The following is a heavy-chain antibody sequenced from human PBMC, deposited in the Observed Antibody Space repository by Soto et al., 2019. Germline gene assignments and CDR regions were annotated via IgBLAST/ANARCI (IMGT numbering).Heavy chain of an antibody. D-gene: IGHD1-1*01. V-gene: IGHV3-30*18. CDR2: ISYDGSNK. CDR3: AKDSYNWGWWFDP. Sequence: GGSLRLSCAASGFTFSSYGMHWVRQAPGKGLEWVAVISYDGSNKYYADSVKGRFTISRDNSKNTLYLQMNSLSAEDTAVYYCAKDSYNWGWWFDPWGQGTLVTVSS. CDR1: GFTFSSYG. J-gene: IGHJ5*02.